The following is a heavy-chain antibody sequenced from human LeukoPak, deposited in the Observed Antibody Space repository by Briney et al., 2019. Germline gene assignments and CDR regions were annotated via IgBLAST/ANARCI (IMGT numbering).Heavy chain of an antibody. J-gene: IGHJ4*02. CDR2: IYYTGNT. CDR3: ARGGSSSSDFNY. CDR1: GVSISSSNSY. D-gene: IGHD6-6*01. Sequence: SETLSLTCSVSGVSISSSNSYWGWIRQPPGKGLEWIGSIYYTGNTYYNPSLKSRVTISVDTSKNQFSLKLSSVTAADTAVYYCARGGSSSSDFNYWGQGTLVTVSS. V-gene: IGHV4-39*07.